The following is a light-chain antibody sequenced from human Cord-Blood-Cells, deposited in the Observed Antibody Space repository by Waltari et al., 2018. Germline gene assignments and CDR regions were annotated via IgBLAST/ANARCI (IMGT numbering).Light chain of an antibody. CDR3: QQYNNWPPWT. Sequence: EIVMMQSPATLSVSPGERATLSCRASQSVSSNLAWYQQKPGQAPRRLIYGASTRATGIPARFSGSGSGTEFTLTISSLQSEDFAVYYCQQYNNWPPWTFGQGTKVEIK. CDR2: GAS. CDR1: QSVSSN. J-gene: IGKJ1*01. V-gene: IGKV3-15*01.